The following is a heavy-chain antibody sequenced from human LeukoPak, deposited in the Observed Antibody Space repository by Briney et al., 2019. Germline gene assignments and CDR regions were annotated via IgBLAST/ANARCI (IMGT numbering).Heavy chain of an antibody. CDR2: IYHSGST. Sequence: KPSETLSLTCTVSGGSISSGGYYWSWIRQPPGKGLEWIGYIYHSGSTYYNPSLKSRVTISVDRSKNQFSLKLSSVTAADTAVYYCARDHLYQLPDAFDIWGQGTMVTVSS. J-gene: IGHJ3*02. CDR1: GGSISSGGYY. V-gene: IGHV4-30-2*01. D-gene: IGHD2-2*01. CDR3: ARDHLYQLPDAFDI.